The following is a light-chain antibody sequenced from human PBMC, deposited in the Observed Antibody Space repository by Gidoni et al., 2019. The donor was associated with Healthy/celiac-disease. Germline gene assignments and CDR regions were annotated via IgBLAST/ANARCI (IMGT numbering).Light chain of an antibody. CDR2: GAS. J-gene: IGKJ4*01. V-gene: IGKV3-20*01. CDR1: QSVSSSY. Sequence: EIVLTQSPGTLSLSPGERATPSCRASQSVSSSYLAWYQQKPGQAPRLLIYGASSRATGIPDRFSGSGSGTDFTLTISRLEPEDFAVYYCQQYGSSPQTFGGXTKVEIK. CDR3: QQYGSSPQT.